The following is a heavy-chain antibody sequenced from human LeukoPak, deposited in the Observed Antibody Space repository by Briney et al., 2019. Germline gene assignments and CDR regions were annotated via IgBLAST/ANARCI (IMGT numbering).Heavy chain of an antibody. J-gene: IGHJ6*03. Sequence: SVKVSCKASGYTFTSYGISWVRQAPGQGLEWMGGIIPIFGTANYAQKFQGRVTITTDESTSTAYMELSSLRSEDTAVYYCASRIAVAGTEPVGYYYMDVWGKGTTVTVSS. CDR3: ASRIAVAGTEPVGYYYMDV. CDR1: GYTFTSYG. D-gene: IGHD6-19*01. CDR2: IIPIFGTA. V-gene: IGHV1-69*05.